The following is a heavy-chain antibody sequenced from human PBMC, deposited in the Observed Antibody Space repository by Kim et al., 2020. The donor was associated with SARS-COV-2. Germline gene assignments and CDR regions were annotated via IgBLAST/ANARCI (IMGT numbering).Heavy chain of an antibody. V-gene: IGHV1-18*01. CDR1: GYTFTSYG. D-gene: IGHD3-10*01. CDR3: ARTKIMYYYGSGSYDFDY. Sequence: ASVKVSCKASGYTFTSYGISWVRQAPGQGLEWMGWISAYNGNTNYAQKLQGRVTMTTDTSTSTAYMELRSLRSDDTAVYYCARTKIMYYYGSGSYDFDYWGQGTLVTVSS. J-gene: IGHJ4*02. CDR2: ISAYNGNT.